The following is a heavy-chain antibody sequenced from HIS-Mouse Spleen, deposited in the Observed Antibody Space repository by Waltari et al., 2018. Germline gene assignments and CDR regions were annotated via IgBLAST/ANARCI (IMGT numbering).Heavy chain of an antibody. V-gene: IGHV4-59*01. J-gene: IGHJ4*02. CDR2: IEYSGGT. Sequence: QVQLQESGPGLVKPSETLSLTCTVSGGSISSYYWSWIRQPPGKGLEGIGYIEYSGGTNYNPSRKSGVTISVDTSKNQFSLKLSSVTAADTAVYYCARKRGGSWRFDYWGQGTLVTVSS. CDR1: GGSISSYY. D-gene: IGHD2-15*01. CDR3: ARKRGGSWRFDY.